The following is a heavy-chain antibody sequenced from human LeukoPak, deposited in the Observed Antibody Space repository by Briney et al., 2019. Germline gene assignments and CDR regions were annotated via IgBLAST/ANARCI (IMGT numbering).Heavy chain of an antibody. D-gene: IGHD4-11*01. CDR3: ARAATVSY. V-gene: IGHV3-7*01. CDR2: IKQDGSEK. J-gene: IGHJ4*02. Sequence: GGSLRLSCAASGFTLSNYWMSWVRQAPGKGLEWVANIKQDGSEKYYVDSVKGRFTISRDNAKNSLYLQMNSLRAEDTAVYYCARAATVSYWGQGTLVTVSS. CDR1: GFTLSNYW.